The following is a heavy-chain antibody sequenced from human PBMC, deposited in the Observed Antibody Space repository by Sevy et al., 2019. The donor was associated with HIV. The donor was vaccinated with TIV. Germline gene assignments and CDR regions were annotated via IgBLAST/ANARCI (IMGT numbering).Heavy chain of an antibody. D-gene: IGHD3-10*01. J-gene: IGHJ6*02. CDR1: GGSISSYY. CDR2: IYTSGST. Sequence: SETLSLTCTVSGGSISSYYWSWIRQPAGKGLEWIGRIYTSGSTNYNPSLKSRVTMSVDTSKNQFSLKLSSVTAADTAVYYCARDALWFGELLYYGMDVWGQGTTVTVS. V-gene: IGHV4-4*07. CDR3: ARDALWFGELLYYGMDV.